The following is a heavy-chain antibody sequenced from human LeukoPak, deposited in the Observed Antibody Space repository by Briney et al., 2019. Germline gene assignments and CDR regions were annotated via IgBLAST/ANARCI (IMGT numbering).Heavy chain of an antibody. CDR1: GYTFTTYW. Sequence: GESLKISCKGSGYTFTTYWIGWVRQMPGKGLELMGIIYPGDSDTRYSPSFQGQVTISADKSISTAYLQWSSLKASDTAMYYCARRHPDWLFVIDYWGQGTLVTVSS. D-gene: IGHD3-9*01. CDR3: ARRHPDWLFVIDY. J-gene: IGHJ4*02. V-gene: IGHV5-51*01. CDR2: IYPGDSDT.